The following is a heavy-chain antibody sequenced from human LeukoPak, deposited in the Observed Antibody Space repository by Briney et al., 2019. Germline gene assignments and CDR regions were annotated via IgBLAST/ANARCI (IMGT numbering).Heavy chain of an antibody. J-gene: IGHJ4*02. CDR2: VNDRGSGT. CDR1: GFTFSSYA. V-gene: IGHV3-23*01. Sequence: QPGGSLRLSCAHSGFTFSSYAMNWVRQAPGKGLEWDSGVNDRGSGTYYADSAKGRFTISRDNSKNILNLQMNSLRAEDTAIYYCIMGYYFDYWGQGTLVTVSS. CDR3: IMGYYFDY.